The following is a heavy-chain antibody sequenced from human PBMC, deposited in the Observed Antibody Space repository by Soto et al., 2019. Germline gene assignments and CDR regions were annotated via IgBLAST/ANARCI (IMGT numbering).Heavy chain of an antibody. Sequence: QVQLVQSGAEVKKPGASVKVSCKVSGYTLTELSMHWVRQAPGKGLAWMGVFDPEDGETIYAQKVQGRVTMTEDTATDTADMELSSLRSEDTAVYYCATVYGRNHGMDVWGQGTTVTVSS. CDR1: GYTLTELS. J-gene: IGHJ6*02. CDR3: ATVYGRNHGMDV. CDR2: FDPEDGET. V-gene: IGHV1-24*01. D-gene: IGHD2-15*01.